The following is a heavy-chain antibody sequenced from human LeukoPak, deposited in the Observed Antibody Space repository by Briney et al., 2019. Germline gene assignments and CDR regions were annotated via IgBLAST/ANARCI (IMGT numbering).Heavy chain of an antibody. V-gene: IGHV1-69*05. CDR1: GGTFNSYA. Sequence: SVKVSCKASGGTFNSYAISWVRQAPGQGLEWMGGIIPIFGTANHAQKFQGRVTITTDESTSTAYMELSSLRSEDTAVYYCARVRSPSSGYLLRDHNWFDPWGQGTLVTVSS. CDR2: IIPIFGTA. D-gene: IGHD3-22*01. CDR3: ARVRSPSSGYLLRDHNWFDP. J-gene: IGHJ5*02.